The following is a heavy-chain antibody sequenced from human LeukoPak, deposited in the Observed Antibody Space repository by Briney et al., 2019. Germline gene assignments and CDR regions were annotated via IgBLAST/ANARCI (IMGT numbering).Heavy chain of an antibody. Sequence: PSETLSLTCTVSGGSISSSSFYWGWIRQPPGKGLEWIAMIYYTGSTYYNPSLESRVTISVDTPKNQFSLKLSSMTAADTAVYYCATFHRDSNWFDPWGQGTLVTVSS. CDR2: IYYTGST. CDR1: GGSISSSSFY. D-gene: IGHD3/OR15-3a*01. J-gene: IGHJ5*02. CDR3: ATFHRDSNWFDP. V-gene: IGHV4-39*07.